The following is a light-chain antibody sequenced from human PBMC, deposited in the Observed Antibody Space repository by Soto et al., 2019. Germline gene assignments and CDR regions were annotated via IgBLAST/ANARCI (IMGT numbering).Light chain of an antibody. CDR3: QHCDYLPI. CDR1: QDITSY. Sequence: DLQTTQSPSSLSASVGDRVTITCQASQDITSYLNWYQHKPGKAPKLLIYDASILEAGVPPRFSGSGSGTDFTLTISSLQPEDVATYYCQHCDYLPIFGPGTTVDFK. CDR2: DAS. V-gene: IGKV1-33*01. J-gene: IGKJ3*01.